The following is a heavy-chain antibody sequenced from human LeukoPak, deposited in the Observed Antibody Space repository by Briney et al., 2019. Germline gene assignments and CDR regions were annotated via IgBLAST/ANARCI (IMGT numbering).Heavy chain of an antibody. V-gene: IGHV4-59*01. J-gene: IGHJ3*02. CDR1: GGSISSYY. CDR2: IYYSGST. D-gene: IGHD3-22*01. CDR3: ARGPYSYDSSGAFDI. Sequence: PSETLSLTCTVSGGSISSYYWSWIRQPPGKGLEWIGYIYYSGSTNYNPSLKSRVTISVDTSKNQFSLRLRSVTAADTAVYFCARGPYSYDSSGAFDIWGQGTMVTVSS.